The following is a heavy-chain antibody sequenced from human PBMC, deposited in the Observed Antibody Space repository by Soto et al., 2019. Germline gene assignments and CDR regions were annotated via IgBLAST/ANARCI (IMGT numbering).Heavy chain of an antibody. CDR3: AKGRAQNYYYGLDV. V-gene: IGHV3-23*01. Sequence: GGSLRLSCAASGFTFTSFDMGWVRQAPGKGLEWVSTITISGGTSYADSAKGRFTISRDNSRNALYLQMNSLRADDTAVYYCAKGRAQNYYYGLDVWGLGATVTVSS. CDR1: GFTFTSFD. J-gene: IGHJ6*02. CDR2: ITISGGT.